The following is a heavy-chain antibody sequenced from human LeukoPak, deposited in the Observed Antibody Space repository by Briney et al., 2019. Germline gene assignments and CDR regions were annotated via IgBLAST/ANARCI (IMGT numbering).Heavy chain of an antibody. CDR1: GGSISSYY. CDR2: IYYSGST. CDR3: ASRSSIWSGYQDTLYYFDS. D-gene: IGHD3-3*01. J-gene: IGHJ4*02. Sequence: SETLSLTCTVSGGSISSYYWSWIRQPPGKRLEWVGHIYYSGSTNYNPSLKSRVTISVDTSKNQFSLKLSSVTAADTAVYYCASRSSIWSGYQDTLYYFDSWGQGTLVTVSS. V-gene: IGHV4-59*01.